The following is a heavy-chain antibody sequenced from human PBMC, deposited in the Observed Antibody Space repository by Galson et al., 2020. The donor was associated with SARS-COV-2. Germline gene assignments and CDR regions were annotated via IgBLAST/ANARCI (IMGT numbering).Heavy chain of an antibody. CDR1: GFTFSSYG. CDR2: IWYDGSNK. CDR3: ASLTGTTFNDAFDI. D-gene: IGHD1-7*01. Sequence: GGSLRLSCAASGFTFSSYGMHWVRQAPGKGLEWVAVIWYDGSNKYYADSVKGRFTISRDNSKNTLYLQMNSLRAEDTAVYYCASLTGTTFNDAFDIWGQGTMVTVSS. V-gene: IGHV3-33*01. J-gene: IGHJ3*02.